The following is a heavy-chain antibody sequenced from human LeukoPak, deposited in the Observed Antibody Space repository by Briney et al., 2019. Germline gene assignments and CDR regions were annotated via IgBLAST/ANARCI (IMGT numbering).Heavy chain of an antibody. D-gene: IGHD1-26*01. V-gene: IGHV4-61*01. Sequence: SETLSLTCTVSGVSISSSSYYWSWIRPPPGKGLEWIGYIYYNGSNNYNPALKRRVTISVDTSKNQYSQMLSSVTSAATAVYYCAGSSKWGDYFDSWGQGTLVTVSS. J-gene: IGHJ4*02. CDR2: IYYNGSN. CDR3: AGSSKWGDYFDS. CDR1: GVSISSSSYY.